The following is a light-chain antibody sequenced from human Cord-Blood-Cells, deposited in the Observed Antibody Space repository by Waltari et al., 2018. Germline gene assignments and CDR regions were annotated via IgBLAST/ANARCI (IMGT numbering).Light chain of an antibody. Sequence: DIQMTQSPSSLSASVGDRVTITCRASQSISSYLNWYQQKPGKAPKLLIYAASSLQSGVPSRFRGSRCGTDFTLNNSSLTPEDCATYYSQQSYSTPYSVGQGTKLEIQ. CDR2: AAS. CDR3: QQSYSTPYS. CDR1: QSISSY. V-gene: IGKV1-39*01. J-gene: IGKJ2*03.